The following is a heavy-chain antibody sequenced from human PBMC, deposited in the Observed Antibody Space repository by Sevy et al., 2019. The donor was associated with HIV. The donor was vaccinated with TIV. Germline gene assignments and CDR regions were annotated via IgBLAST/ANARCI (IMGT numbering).Heavy chain of an antibody. CDR1: GFTFSSYA. J-gene: IGHJ3*02. D-gene: IGHD6-19*01. CDR2: ISGSGGST. V-gene: IGHV3-23*01. CDR3: DRSQWLVWDAFDI. Sequence: GGSLRLSCAASGFTFSSYAMSWVRQAPGKGLEWVSAISGSGGSTYYADSGKGRFTISRDNSKNTLYLQMNSLRAEDTAVYYCDRSQWLVWDAFDIWGQGTMVTVSS.